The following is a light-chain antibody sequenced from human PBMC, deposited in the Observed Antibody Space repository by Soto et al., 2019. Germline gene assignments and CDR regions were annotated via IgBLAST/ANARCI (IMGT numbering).Light chain of an antibody. CDR1: SSDVGGYNY. V-gene: IGLV2-14*01. CDR2: EVS. CDR3: SSYTRSRTLV. Sequence: QSLLTQPASVSGSPGQSITISCTGTSSDVGGYNYVSWYQQHPGKAPKLMIYEVSNRPSGVSNRFSGSKSGNTASLTISGLQAEDEADYYCSSYTRSRTLVIGNGTKVTV. J-gene: IGLJ1*01.